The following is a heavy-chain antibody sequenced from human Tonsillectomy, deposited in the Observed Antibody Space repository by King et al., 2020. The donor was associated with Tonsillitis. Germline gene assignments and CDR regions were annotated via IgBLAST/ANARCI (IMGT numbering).Heavy chain of an antibody. CDR3: AGDKGYCSGGRCYSEDWFDP. J-gene: IGHJ5*02. D-gene: IGHD2-15*01. CDR1: GFTFNNYW. V-gene: IGHV3-7*03. Sequence: EVQLVESGGGLVQPGGSLRLSCAASGFTFNNYWMSWVRQAPGKGLEWVANIKQDGSEKYYVDSVKGRFTISRDNAKNSLYLQMNSLRAEDTAVYYCAGDKGYCSGGRCYSEDWFDPWGQGTLVTVSS. CDR2: IKQDGSEK.